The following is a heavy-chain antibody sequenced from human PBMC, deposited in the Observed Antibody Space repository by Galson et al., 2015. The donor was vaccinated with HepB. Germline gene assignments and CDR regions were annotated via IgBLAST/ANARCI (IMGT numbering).Heavy chain of an antibody. Sequence: SLRLSCAASGITFGNYAMSWVRQAPGKGLEWVSVISGSGDTTYYADSVKGRFTISRDNSGNTLYLQMDSLRAEDTVVYYCAKDPYSKYVDYYYYMDVWGKGTTVTVSS. D-gene: IGHD4-11*01. CDR2: ISGSGDTT. J-gene: IGHJ6*03. CDR3: AKDPYSKYVDYYYYMDV. CDR1: GITFGNYA. V-gene: IGHV3-23*01.